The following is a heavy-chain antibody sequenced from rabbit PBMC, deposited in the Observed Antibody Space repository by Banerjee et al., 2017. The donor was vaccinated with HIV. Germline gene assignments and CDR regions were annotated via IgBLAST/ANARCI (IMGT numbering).Heavy chain of an antibody. Sequence: QSLEESGGDLVTPGASLTLTCKASGFSFSSSYWICWVRQAPGKGLEWIGCIYADRGVTTSSTSWAKGRFPSTKTSSTTVTLQMTSLTAADTATYFCARSFGGYVGDDYAIGSYFNLWGPGTLVTVS. CDR3: ARSFGGYVGDDYAIGSYFNL. V-gene: IGHV1S40*01. D-gene: IGHD6-1*01. J-gene: IGHJ4*01. CDR1: GFSFSSSYW. CDR2: IYADRGVTT.